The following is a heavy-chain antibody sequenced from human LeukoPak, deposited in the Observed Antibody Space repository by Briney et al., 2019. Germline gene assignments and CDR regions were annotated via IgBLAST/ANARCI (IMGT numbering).Heavy chain of an antibody. CDR1: GFTFSDYY. Sequence: PGGSLRLSCAASGFTFSDYYMSWIRQAPGKGLEWVSYIGSSSSYTNYADSVKGRFTISRDNAKNSLYLQMNSLRAEDTAVYYCARWMYYYDSSGYYYYYYGMDVWGQGTTVTVSS. J-gene: IGHJ6*02. D-gene: IGHD3-22*01. V-gene: IGHV3-11*03. CDR3: ARWMYYYDSSGYYYYYYGMDV. CDR2: IGSSSSYT.